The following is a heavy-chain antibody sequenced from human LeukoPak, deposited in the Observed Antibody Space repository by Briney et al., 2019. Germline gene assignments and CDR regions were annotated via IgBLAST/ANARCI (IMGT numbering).Heavy chain of an antibody. D-gene: IGHD6-19*01. J-gene: IGHJ4*02. V-gene: IGHV3-30*02. CDR1: GFTFRSFG. CDR2: IRNDGTTK. CDR3: ARDRVAVAGGKLGFGYFDY. Sequence: PGGSLRLSCAASGFTFRSFGMHWVRQAPGKGLEWVTFIRNDGTTKYYADSVKGRFTISRDNSKNTLYLQMNSLRAEDTAVYYCARDRVAVAGGKLGFGYFDYWGQGTLVTVSS.